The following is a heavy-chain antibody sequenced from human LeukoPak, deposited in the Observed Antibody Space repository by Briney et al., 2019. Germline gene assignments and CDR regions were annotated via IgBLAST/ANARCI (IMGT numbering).Heavy chain of an antibody. Sequence: SETLSLTCTVSGGSISSYYWSWIRQPAGKGLEWIGRIYPSGSANYNPSLKSRVTMSVDTSKNQFSLKLNSVTAADTAVHYCARDRSSSWYRDWFDPWGQGTLVTVSS. CDR2: IYPSGSA. J-gene: IGHJ5*02. CDR3: ARDRSSSWYRDWFDP. V-gene: IGHV4-4*07. D-gene: IGHD6-13*01. CDR1: GGSISSYY.